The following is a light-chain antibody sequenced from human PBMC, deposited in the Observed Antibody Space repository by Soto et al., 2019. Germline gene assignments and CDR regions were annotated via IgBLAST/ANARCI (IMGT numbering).Light chain of an antibody. CDR3: SSYTSSSTRV. CDR1: SSDVGGYDY. V-gene: IGLV2-14*01. Sequence: QSALTQPASVSGSPGQSMTISCTGTSSDVGGYDYVSWYQQSPGKAPKLLIYEVSNRPSGVSDRFSGSKSGNAASLTISGLRAEDEADYYCSSYTSSSTRVFGTGTKLTVL. J-gene: IGLJ1*01. CDR2: EVS.